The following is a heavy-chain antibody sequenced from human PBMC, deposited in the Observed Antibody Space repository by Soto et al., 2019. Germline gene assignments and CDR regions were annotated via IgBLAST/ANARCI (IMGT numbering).Heavy chain of an antibody. CDR1: GGSISSGGYS. J-gene: IGHJ4*02. Sequence: SETLSLTCAVSGGSISSGGYSWSWIRQPPGKGLEWIGYIYHSGSTYYNPSLKSRVTISVDRSKNQFSLKLSSVTAADTAVYYCARGKDCSSTSCYYYFDYWGQGTLVTVSS. CDR3: ARGKDCSSTSCYYYFDY. V-gene: IGHV4-30-2*01. D-gene: IGHD2-2*01. CDR2: IYHSGST.